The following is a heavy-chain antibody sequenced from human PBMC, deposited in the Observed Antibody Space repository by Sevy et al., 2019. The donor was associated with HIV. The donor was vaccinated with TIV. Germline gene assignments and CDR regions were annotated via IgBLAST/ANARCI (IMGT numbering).Heavy chain of an antibody. CDR2: ISSTGSHK. V-gene: IGHV3-30-3*01. J-gene: IGHJ4*02. D-gene: IGHD5-12*01. CDR3: AREVGYTTTWSPGNY. Sequence: GGSLRLSCAASGFNFRTHAMHWVRQPPGKGLEWVAVISSTGSHKYYANSVRGRFTISRDNSENSLSLQMNGLRLDDTGLYYCAREVGYTTTWSPGNYWGLGTLVTVSS. CDR1: GFNFRTHA.